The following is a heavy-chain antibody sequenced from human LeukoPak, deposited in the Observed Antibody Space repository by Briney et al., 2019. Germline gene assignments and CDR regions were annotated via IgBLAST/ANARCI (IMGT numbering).Heavy chain of an antibody. Sequence: SETLSLTCAVSGDSFSSHYWTWIRQPPGRGLEWIGYISYIGTTNYNPSLKSRVTISIDTSKNQFSLKLSSVTTADTAVNYCARDLVTVTKGFDIWGLGTMVSVSS. CDR2: ISYIGTT. CDR1: GDSFSSHY. D-gene: IGHD4-17*01. V-gene: IGHV4-59*11. CDR3: ARDLVTVTKGFDI. J-gene: IGHJ3*02.